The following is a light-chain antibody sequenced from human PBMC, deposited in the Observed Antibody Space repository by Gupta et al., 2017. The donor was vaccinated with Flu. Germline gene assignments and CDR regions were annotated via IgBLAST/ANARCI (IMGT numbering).Light chain of an antibody. CDR3: QSYDSSNVV. CDR2: EDN. J-gene: IGLJ2*01. CDR1: SGSIASNY. Sequence: ESPGKTVTISCTRSSGSIASNYVQWYQQRPGSSPTTVIYEDNQRPSGVPDRFSGSIDSSSNSASLTISGLKTEDEADYYCQSYDSSNVVFGGGTKLTVL. V-gene: IGLV6-57*01.